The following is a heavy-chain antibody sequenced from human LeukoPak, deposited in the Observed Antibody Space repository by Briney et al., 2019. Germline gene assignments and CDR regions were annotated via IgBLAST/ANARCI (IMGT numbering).Heavy chain of an antibody. D-gene: IGHD3-22*01. CDR1: DGSIRSSSYY. V-gene: IGHV4-39*07. CDR2: IYYSGST. CDR3: ATTLYDSSGYYGAFDI. J-gene: IGHJ3*02. Sequence: PSETLSLTCTVSDGSIRSSSYYWGWIRQPPGKGLEWIGSIYYSGSTYYNPSLKSRVTISVDTSKNQFSLKLSSVTAADTAVYYCATTLYDSSGYYGAFDIWGQGTMVTVSS.